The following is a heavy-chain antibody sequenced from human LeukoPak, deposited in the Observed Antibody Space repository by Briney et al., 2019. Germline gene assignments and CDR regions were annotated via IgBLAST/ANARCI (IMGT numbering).Heavy chain of an antibody. V-gene: IGHV3-23*01. CDR1: GFTFSSYA. CDR3: AKGADTITFGGVIAFDY. D-gene: IGHD3-16*02. CDR2: ISGSGGST. J-gene: IGHJ4*02. Sequence: GGSLRLSCAASGFTFSSYAMSRVRQAPGKGLEWVSAISGSGGSTYYADSVKGRFTISRDNSKNTLYLQMNSLRAEDTAVYYCAKGADTITFGGVIAFDYWGQGTLVTVSS.